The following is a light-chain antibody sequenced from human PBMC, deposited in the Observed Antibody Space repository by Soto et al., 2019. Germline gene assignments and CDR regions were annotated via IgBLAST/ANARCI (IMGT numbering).Light chain of an antibody. CDR3: QQYDNLPLT. V-gene: IGKV1-33*01. Sequence: DIQMTQSPSSLSASVGDRVTITCQASQDISNYLNWYQQKPGKAPQLLIYDASNLETGVPSRFSGSGSGTDFTFTISSLQPEDIETYYCQQYDNLPLTFGGGTKGEIK. CDR2: DAS. CDR1: QDISNY. J-gene: IGKJ4*02.